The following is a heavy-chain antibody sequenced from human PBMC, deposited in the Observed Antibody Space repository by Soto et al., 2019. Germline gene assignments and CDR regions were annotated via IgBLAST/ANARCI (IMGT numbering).Heavy chain of an antibody. Sequence: QITLKESGPTLVKPTQTLTLTCTFSGFSLSTDGVAVGWIRQPPGKALEWLGLIYWDDDKRYSPSLNNRLTITKNTSNNQVVLTMTNMDPVDTATYYCAHRYRSGWCDYWGQGTLVTVSS. J-gene: IGHJ4*02. V-gene: IGHV2-5*02. D-gene: IGHD6-19*01. CDR3: AHRYRSGWCDY. CDR2: IYWDDDK. CDR1: GFSLSTDGVA.